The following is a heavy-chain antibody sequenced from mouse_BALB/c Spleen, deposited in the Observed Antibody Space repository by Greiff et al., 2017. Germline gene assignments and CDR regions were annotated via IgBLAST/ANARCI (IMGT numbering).Heavy chain of an antibody. J-gene: IGHJ4*01. V-gene: IGHV1S135*01. D-gene: IGHD2-10*02. Sequence: EVQLQQSGPELVKPGASVKVSCKASGYAFTSYNMYWVKQSHGKSLEWIGYIDPYNGGTSYNQKFKGKATLTVDKSSSTAYMHLNSLTSEDSAVYYGANTQYGNTHYAMDYWGQGTSVTVSS. CDR1: GYAFTSYN. CDR3: ANTQYGNTHYAMDY. CDR2: IDPYNGGT.